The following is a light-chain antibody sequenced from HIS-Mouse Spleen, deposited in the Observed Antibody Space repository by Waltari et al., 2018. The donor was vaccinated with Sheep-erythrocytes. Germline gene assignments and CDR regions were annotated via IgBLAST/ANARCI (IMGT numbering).Light chain of an antibody. Sequence: QSALTQPASVSGSPGQSITSSCTGTSSDVGGSNLSSRYQQHPGKAPKLMIYEGSKRPSGVSNRFSGSKSGNTASLTISGLQAEDEADYYCCSYAGSSTFHVVFGGGTKLTVL. CDR1: SSDVGGSNL. CDR2: EGS. V-gene: IGLV2-23*03. J-gene: IGLJ2*01. CDR3: CSYAGSSTFHVV.